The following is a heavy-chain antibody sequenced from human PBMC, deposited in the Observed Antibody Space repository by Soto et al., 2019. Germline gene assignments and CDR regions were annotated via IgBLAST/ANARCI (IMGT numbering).Heavy chain of an antibody. CDR1: GFTVSSNY. CDR2: IYSGGSR. Sequence: EVQLVETGGGLIQPGGSLRLSCAASGFTVSSNYMSWVRQAPGKGLEWGSVIYSGGSRYYADSVKGRFTISRDNSKNTLYLQMNSLRAEDTAVYYCARAWKGGDAFDIWGQGTMVTVSS. D-gene: IGHD1-1*01. CDR3: ARAWKGGDAFDI. V-gene: IGHV3-53*02. J-gene: IGHJ3*02.